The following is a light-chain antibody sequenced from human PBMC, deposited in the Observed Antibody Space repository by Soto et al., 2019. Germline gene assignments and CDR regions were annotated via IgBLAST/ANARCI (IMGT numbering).Light chain of an antibody. CDR3: QQYGSSPLT. CDR1: QSVSSSY. J-gene: IGKJ4*01. V-gene: IGKV3-20*01. Sequence: DIVLTQSPATPSLSPGERATLSCRASQSVSSSYLAWYQQKPGQAPRLLIYGASSRATGIPDRFSGSGSGTDFTLTISRLEPEDFAVYYCQQYGSSPLTFGGGTKVDIK. CDR2: GAS.